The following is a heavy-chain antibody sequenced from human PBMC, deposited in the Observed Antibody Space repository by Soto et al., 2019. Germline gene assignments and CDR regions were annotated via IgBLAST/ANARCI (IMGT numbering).Heavy chain of an antibody. Sequence: PGGSLRLSCTASGFTFGDYAMSWFRQAPGKGLEWVGFIRSKAYGGTTEYAASVKGRFTISRDDSKSIAYLQMNSLKTEDTAVYYCTRGGSDYDYYYYYMDVWGKGTTVTVSS. CDR2: IRSKAYGGTT. CDR3: TRGGSDYDYYYYYMDV. V-gene: IGHV3-49*03. CDR1: GFTFGDYA. J-gene: IGHJ6*03. D-gene: IGHD3-3*01.